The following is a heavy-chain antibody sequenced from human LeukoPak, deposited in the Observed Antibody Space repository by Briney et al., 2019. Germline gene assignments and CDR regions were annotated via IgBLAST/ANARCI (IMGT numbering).Heavy chain of an antibody. J-gene: IGHJ4*02. V-gene: IGHV5-10-1*01. CDR2: IDPSDAAT. D-gene: IGHD6-19*01. CDR3: ARLGTRSLRAVPGTTEFDY. Sequence: GESLKISCKGSGYTFVRYYINWVRQMPGKGLEWMGGIDPSDAATNYSPSFQGHVTISVDKSIGTAYLQWSSLKASDTAIYYCARLGTRSLRAVPGTTEFDYWGQGTLVTVSS. CDR1: GYTFVRYY.